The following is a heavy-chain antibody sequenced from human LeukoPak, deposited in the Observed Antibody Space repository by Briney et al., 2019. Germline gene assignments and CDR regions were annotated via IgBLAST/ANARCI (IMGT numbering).Heavy chain of an antibody. D-gene: IGHD3-3*01. J-gene: IGHJ6*03. Sequence: PSETLSLTCAVYGGSFSGYYWSWIRQPPGKGLEWIGYIYYSGSTNYNPSLKSRVTISVDTSKNQFSLKLSSVTAADTAVYYCARVGYYDFWSPAYYYYYMDVWGKGTTVTVSS. CDR2: IYYSGST. CDR3: ARVGYYDFWSPAYYYYYMDV. CDR1: GGSFSGYY. V-gene: IGHV4-59*01.